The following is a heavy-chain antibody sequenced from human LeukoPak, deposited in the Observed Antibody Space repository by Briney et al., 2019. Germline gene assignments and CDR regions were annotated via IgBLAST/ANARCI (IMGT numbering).Heavy chain of an antibody. CDR3: AKDPIWFGELFEYFQH. CDR1: GFTFSSYG. J-gene: IGHJ1*01. D-gene: IGHD3-10*01. V-gene: IGHV3-30*02. CDR2: IRYDGSNK. Sequence: GGSLRLSCAASGFTFSSYGMHWVRQAPGKGLEWVAFIRYDGSNKYYADSVKGRFTTSRDNSKNTLYLQMNSLRAEDTAVYYCAKDPIWFGELFEYFQHWGQGTLVTVSS.